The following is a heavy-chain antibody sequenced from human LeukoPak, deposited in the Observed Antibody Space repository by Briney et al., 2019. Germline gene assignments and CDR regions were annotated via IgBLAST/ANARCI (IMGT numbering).Heavy chain of an antibody. V-gene: IGHV3-48*02. CDR3: ARGTYGDYGGPGY. D-gene: IGHD4-17*01. CDR2: ISGSSSAM. CDR1: GLTFGSYA. J-gene: IGHJ4*02. Sequence: GGSLRLSCASTGLTFGSYAMNWVRQAPGEGLEWVSYISGSSSAMFYADSVKGRFTISRDNAKNSVFLQMTSLRDEDTAVYYCARGTYGDYGGPGYWGQGTLVTVSS.